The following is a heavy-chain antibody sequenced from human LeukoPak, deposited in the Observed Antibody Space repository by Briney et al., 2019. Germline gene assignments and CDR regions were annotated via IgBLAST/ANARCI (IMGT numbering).Heavy chain of an antibody. J-gene: IGHJ4*02. Sequence: SGPTLVNPTQPLTLPCTFSGFSLRTTGVGVGCIRQPPGKALEWLPLIYWDDDKRYSPSLKSRLTISKDTSKNQVVLTMTNMDPVGTATYYCAHIGGYYSSRGYYDYWGQGTLVTVSS. CDR3: AHIGGYYSSRGYYDY. D-gene: IGHD3-22*01. CDR1: GFSLRTTGVG. V-gene: IGHV2-5*02. CDR2: IYWDDDK.